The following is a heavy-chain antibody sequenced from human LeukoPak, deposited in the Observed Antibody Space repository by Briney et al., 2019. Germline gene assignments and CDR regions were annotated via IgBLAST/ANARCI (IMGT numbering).Heavy chain of an antibody. D-gene: IGHD6-6*01. V-gene: IGHV3-21*01. CDR3: ARGAIAARGDAFDI. CDR1: GFTFSSYS. CDR2: ISSSSSYI. J-gene: IGHJ3*02. Sequence: GGSLRLSCAASGFTFSSYSMNWVRQAPGKGLDWVSSISSSSSYIYYADSVKGRFTISRENAKNSLYLQMNSLRAEDTAVYYCARGAIAARGDAFDIWGQGTMVTVSS.